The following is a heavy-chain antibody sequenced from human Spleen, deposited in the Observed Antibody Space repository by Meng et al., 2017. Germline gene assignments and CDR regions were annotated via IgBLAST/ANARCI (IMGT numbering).Heavy chain of an antibody. Sequence: SLKISCAASGFTFDDYAMHWVRQAPGKGLEWVSGISWNSGSIGYADSVKGRFTISRDSAKNSLYLQMNSLRDEDTAFYYCARDRSGYSYGSEFAYWGQGTLVTVSS. CDR3: ARDRSGYSYGSEFAY. J-gene: IGHJ4*02. V-gene: IGHV3-9*01. D-gene: IGHD5-18*01. CDR1: GFTFDDYA. CDR2: ISWNSGSI.